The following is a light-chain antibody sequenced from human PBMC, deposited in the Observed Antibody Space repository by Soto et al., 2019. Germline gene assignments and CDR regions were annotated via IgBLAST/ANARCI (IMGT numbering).Light chain of an antibody. CDR1: QSVSRW. CDR2: DSS. J-gene: IGKJ1*01. CDR3: QHYDSYSEA. Sequence: DIQMTQSPSSVSSSVGDRVTITCRASQSVSRWLAWYKHKPGKAPKLLIYDSSNLKSGVPSRFSGSGSGTEFTLTINSLQPDDFATYYCQHYDSYSEAFGQGTKVDIK. V-gene: IGKV1-5*03.